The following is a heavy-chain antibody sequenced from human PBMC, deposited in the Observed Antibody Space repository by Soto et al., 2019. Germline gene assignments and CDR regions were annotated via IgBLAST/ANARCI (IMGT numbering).Heavy chain of an antibody. J-gene: IGHJ3*02. CDR1: GYTFTSYA. CDR3: ARDGDGVTMVRGVIINGDAFDI. Sequence: ASVKVSCKASGYTFTSYAMHWVRQAPGQRLEWMGWINAGNGNTKYSQKFQGRVTITRDTSASTAYMELSSLRSEDTAVYYCARDGDGVTMVRGVIINGDAFDIWGQGTMVTVSS. CDR2: INAGNGNT. D-gene: IGHD3-10*01. V-gene: IGHV1-3*01.